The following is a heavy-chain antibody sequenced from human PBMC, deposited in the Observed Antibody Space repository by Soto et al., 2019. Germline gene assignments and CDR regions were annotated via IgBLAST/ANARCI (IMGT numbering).Heavy chain of an antibody. Sequence: PGGSLRLSCAASGFTFSSYGMHWVRQAPGKGLEWVAVISYDGSNKYYADSVKGRFTISRDNSKNTLYLQMNSLRAEDTAVYYCAKDNQGYSSSGYYYGMDVWGQGTTVTVSS. J-gene: IGHJ6*02. D-gene: IGHD6-13*01. V-gene: IGHV3-30*18. CDR3: AKDNQGYSSSGYYYGMDV. CDR2: ISYDGSNK. CDR1: GFTFSSYG.